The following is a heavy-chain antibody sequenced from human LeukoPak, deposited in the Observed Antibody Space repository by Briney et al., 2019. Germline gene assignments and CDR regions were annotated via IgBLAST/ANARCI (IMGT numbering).Heavy chain of an antibody. Sequence: PSETLSLTCTVSGVSISSYCWSWIRQPPGKGLEWIGYIYYSGSTNYNPSLKSRVTISVDTSKNQFSLKLSSVTAADTAVYYCARGVYSSSWYMSSGGFDYWGQGTLVTVSS. V-gene: IGHV4-59*01. J-gene: IGHJ4*02. CDR2: IYYSGST. D-gene: IGHD6-13*01. CDR3: ARGVYSSSWYMSSGGFDY. CDR1: GVSISSYC.